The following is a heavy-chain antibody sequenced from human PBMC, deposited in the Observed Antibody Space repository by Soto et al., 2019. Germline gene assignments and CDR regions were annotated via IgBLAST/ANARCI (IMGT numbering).Heavy chain of an antibody. V-gene: IGHV4-34*01. J-gene: IGHJ5*02. Sequence: SETLSLTCAVYGGSFSGYYWSWIRQPPGKGLEWIGEINHSGSTNYNPSLKSRVTISVDTSKNQFSLKLSSVTAADTAVYYCARGPRRVVVVAVFWFDPWGQGTLVTVS. CDR3: ARGPRRVVVVAVFWFDP. CDR1: GGSFSGYY. D-gene: IGHD2-15*01. CDR2: INHSGST.